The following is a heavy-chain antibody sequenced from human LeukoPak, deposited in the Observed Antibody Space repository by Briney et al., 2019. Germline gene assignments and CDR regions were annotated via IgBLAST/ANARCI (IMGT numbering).Heavy chain of an antibody. Sequence: PSETLSLTCTVSGGSISSSSYYWGWIRQPPGKGLEWIGSIYYSGSTYYNPSLKSRVTISVDTSKNQFSLKLSSVTAADTAVYYCARVDLKNNWFDPWGQGTLVTVSS. CDR3: ARVDLKNNWFDP. V-gene: IGHV4-39*07. CDR1: GGSISSSSYY. CDR2: IYYSGST. J-gene: IGHJ5*02.